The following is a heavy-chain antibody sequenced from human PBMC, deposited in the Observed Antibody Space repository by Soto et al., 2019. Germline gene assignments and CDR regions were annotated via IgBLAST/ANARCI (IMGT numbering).Heavy chain of an antibody. CDR2: IWYDGSNK. J-gene: IGHJ6*02. V-gene: IGHV3-33*01. CDR3: ASTRFLEWPINYWGGMDV. D-gene: IGHD3-3*01. CDR1: GFTFSSYG. Sequence: GGSLRLSCAASGFTFSSYGMHWVRQAPGKGLEWVAVIWYDGSNKYYADSVKGRFTISRDNSKNTLYLQMNSLRAEDTAVYYCASTRFLEWPINYWGGMDVWGQGTTVTVSS.